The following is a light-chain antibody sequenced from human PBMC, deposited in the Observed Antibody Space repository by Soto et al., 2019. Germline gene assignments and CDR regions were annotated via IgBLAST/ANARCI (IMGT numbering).Light chain of an antibody. V-gene: IGKV3-15*01. J-gene: IGKJ4*01. Sequence: EIVMTQSPATLSVSPGERVTLSCRASQDIRSSLAWYQQKPGQAPRLLIYGASIRATGVPATFSGSGSGTEFTLSISSLQSEHLGVYYCQQDSSWPLTFGGGTKGDIK. CDR2: GAS. CDR1: QDIRSS. CDR3: QQDSSWPLT.